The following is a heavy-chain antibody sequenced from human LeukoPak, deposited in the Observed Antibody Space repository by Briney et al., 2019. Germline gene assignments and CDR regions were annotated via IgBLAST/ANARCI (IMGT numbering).Heavy chain of an antibody. CDR3: AKLLAAVGDHDYYYYGIDV. Sequence: GGSLRLSCAASGFTFSSYAMSWVRQAPGKGLEWVSAISHSGGRTYYADSVKGRFTISRDNSKNTLYLQMNSLRAEDTAVYYCAKLLAAVGDHDYYYYGIDVWGQGTTVTVSS. CDR2: ISHSGGRT. CDR1: GFTFSSYA. V-gene: IGHV3-23*01. D-gene: IGHD6-13*01. J-gene: IGHJ6*02.